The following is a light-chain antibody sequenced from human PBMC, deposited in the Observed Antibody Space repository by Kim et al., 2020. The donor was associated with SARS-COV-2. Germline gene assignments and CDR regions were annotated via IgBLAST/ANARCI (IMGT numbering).Light chain of an antibody. J-gene: IGKJ1*01. Sequence: ASVGDRVTITCRTSQDIANSLAWYQQKPGKVPQVLIYAASTLQSGVPSRFSGSGSGTEFTLTIGSLQTEDVATYYCQKYNSAPWTFGPGTKVDIK. CDR2: AAS. CDR3: QKYNSAPWT. V-gene: IGKV1-27*01. CDR1: QDIANS.